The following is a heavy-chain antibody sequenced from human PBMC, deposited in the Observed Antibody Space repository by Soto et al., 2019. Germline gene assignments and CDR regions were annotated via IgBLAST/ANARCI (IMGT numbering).Heavy chain of an antibody. Sequence: GASVKVSCKASGGTFSSYAISWVRQAPGQGLEWMGGIIPIFGTANYAQRFQGRVTITADESTSTAYMELSSLRSEDTAVYYCAREMCGGDCYSTYNWFDPWGQGTLVTVSS. J-gene: IGHJ5*02. CDR3: AREMCGGDCYSTYNWFDP. CDR1: GGTFSSYA. V-gene: IGHV1-69*13. CDR2: IIPIFGTA. D-gene: IGHD2-21*02.